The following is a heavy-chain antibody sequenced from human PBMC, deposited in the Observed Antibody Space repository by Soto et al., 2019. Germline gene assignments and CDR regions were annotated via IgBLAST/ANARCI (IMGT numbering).Heavy chain of an antibody. CDR1: GFTFSSYS. J-gene: IGHJ3*02. CDR2: ISSSSSTI. D-gene: IGHD6-13*01. Sequence: HPGGSLRLSCAASGFTFSSYSMNWVRQAPGKGLEWVSYISSSSSTIYYADSVKGRFTISRDNAKNSLYLQMNSLRDEDTAVYYCARMVGIAAAGTGSAFDIWGQGTMVTVSS. CDR3: ARMVGIAAAGTGSAFDI. V-gene: IGHV3-48*02.